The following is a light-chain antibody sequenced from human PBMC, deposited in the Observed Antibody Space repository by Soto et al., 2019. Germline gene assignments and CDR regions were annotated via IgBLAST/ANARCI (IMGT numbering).Light chain of an antibody. V-gene: IGKV3-20*01. CDR1: QSLLSSY. Sequence: EVGWKDCPGTLSVSLGERGTLYFEVSQSLLSSYLAWYQQKPGQAPRLLIYDASSRATGIPARFSGSGSGTDFTLTISSLEPEDFAVYYCQQYCSSPITFGQGTRLEI. CDR3: QQYCSSPIT. J-gene: IGKJ5*01. CDR2: DAS.